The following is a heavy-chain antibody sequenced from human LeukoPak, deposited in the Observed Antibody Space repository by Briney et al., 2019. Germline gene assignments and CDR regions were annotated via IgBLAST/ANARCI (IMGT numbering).Heavy chain of an antibody. V-gene: IGHV4-59*08. J-gene: IGHJ2*01. CDR1: GGSISSYY. D-gene: IGHD6-25*01. CDR3: ARQGGGFWYFDL. Sequence: SETLSLTCTVSGGSISSYYWSWIRQPPGKGPEWIGYIYYSGSTNYNPSLKSRVTISVDTSKNQFSLKLSSVTAADTAVYYCARQGGGFWYFDLWGRGTLVTASS. CDR2: IYYSGST.